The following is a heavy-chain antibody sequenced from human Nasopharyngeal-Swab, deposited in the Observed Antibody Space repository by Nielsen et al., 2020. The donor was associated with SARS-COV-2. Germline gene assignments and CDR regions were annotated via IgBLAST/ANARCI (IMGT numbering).Heavy chain of an antibody. D-gene: IGHD3-9*01. CDR1: GFTVSSNY. J-gene: IGHJ5*02. V-gene: IGHV3-53*04. CDR2: IYSGGST. Sequence: GGSLRLSCAASGFTVSSNYMSWVHQAPGKGLEWVLVIYSGGSTYYADSVKGRFTISRHNSKNTLYLQMNSLRAEDTAVYYCARSHYDILTGYPNWFDPWGQGTLVTVSS. CDR3: ARSHYDILTGYPNWFDP.